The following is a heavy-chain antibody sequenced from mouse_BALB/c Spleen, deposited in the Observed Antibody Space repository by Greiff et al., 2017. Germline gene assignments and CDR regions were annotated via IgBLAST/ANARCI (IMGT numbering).Heavy chain of an antibody. Sequence: DVKLQESGAELVKPGASVKLSCTASGFNIKDTYMHWVKQRPEQGLEWIGRIDPANGNTKYDPKFQGKATITADTSSNTAYLQLSSLTSEDTAVYYCARYYGSSYYFDVWGAGTTVTVSS. CDR1: GFNIKDTY. CDR2: IDPANGNT. D-gene: IGHD1-1*01. J-gene: IGHJ1*01. CDR3: ARYYGSSYYFDV. V-gene: IGHV14-3*02.